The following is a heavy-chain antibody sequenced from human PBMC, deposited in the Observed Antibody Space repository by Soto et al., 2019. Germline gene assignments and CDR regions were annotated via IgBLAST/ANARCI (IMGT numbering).Heavy chain of an antibody. D-gene: IGHD3-3*01. CDR1: GYSFTSYW. V-gene: IGHV5-51*01. CDR3: ARPPYPGYYSGGAFDI. J-gene: IGHJ3*02. CDR2: IYPVDSDT. Sequence: PGESLKISCKGSGYSFTSYWIGWVRQMPGKGLEWMGIIYPVDSDTRYSPSFQGQVTISADKSISTAYLQWSSLKASDTAMYYCARPPYPGYYSGGAFDIWGQGTMVTVSS.